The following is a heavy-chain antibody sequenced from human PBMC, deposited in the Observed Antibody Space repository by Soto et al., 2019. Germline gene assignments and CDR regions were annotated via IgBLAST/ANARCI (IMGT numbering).Heavy chain of an antibody. CDR3: ARDRGSGWFVY. CDR2: ISASNGNT. V-gene: IGHV1-18*01. Sequence: QVQLVQSGAEVKRPGASVKVSCKASGYSFSSYGISWVQQAPGQGLDWMGWISASNGNTNYAQKLQDRVTMTTDTSKSTAYMELRSLRSDDTAIYYCARDRGSGWFVYWGQGTMVTVSA. J-gene: IGHJ4*02. CDR1: GYSFSSYG. D-gene: IGHD6-19*01.